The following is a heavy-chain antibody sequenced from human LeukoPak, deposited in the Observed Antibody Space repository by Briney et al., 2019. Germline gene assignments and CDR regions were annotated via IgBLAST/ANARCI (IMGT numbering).Heavy chain of an antibody. Sequence: PGGSLRLSCAASGFTFSSYAMSSGAQAPGKGLKWVSAISGSGGSTYYADSVKGRFTISKDNSKSTLYLQMNSLRAEDTAVYYCAPKMATIDYWGQGTLVTVSS. CDR1: GFTFSSYA. J-gene: IGHJ4*02. CDR2: ISGSGGST. V-gene: IGHV3-23*01. D-gene: IGHD5-24*01. CDR3: APKMATIDY.